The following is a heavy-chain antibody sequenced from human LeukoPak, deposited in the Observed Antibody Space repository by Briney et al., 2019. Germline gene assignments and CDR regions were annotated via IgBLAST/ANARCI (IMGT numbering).Heavy chain of an antibody. CDR2: IYSGGST. V-gene: IGHV3-66*01. CDR1: GFTVSSNY. D-gene: IGHD6-19*01. Sequence: GGSLRLSCAASGFTVSSNYMSWVRQAPGKGLEWVSVIYSGGSTYYADSVKGRFTISRDNSKNMVYLQMNSLRADDTAVYYCARSGWYSFDYWGQGTLVTVSS. CDR3: ARSGWYSFDY. J-gene: IGHJ4*02.